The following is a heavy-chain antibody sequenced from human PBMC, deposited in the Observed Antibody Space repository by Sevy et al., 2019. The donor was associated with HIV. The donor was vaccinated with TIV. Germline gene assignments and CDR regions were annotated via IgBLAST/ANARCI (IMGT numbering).Heavy chain of an antibody. J-gene: IGHJ4*02. CDR1: GFTFGSYA. CDR2: ISGTGGST. CDR3: AKDRRYYDSSGYYAYDY. D-gene: IGHD3-22*01. Sequence: GGSLRLSCAASGFTFGSYAMSWVRQAPGKGLEWVSAISGTGGSTYYADSVKGRFTISRDNSKNTLYLQMNSLRAEDTAVYYCAKDRRYYDSSGYYAYDYWGQGTLVTVSS. V-gene: IGHV3-23*01.